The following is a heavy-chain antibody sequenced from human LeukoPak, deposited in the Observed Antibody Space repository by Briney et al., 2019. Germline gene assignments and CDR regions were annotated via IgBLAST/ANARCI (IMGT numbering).Heavy chain of an antibody. CDR2: INPSGGST. CDR1: GYTFTNYY. J-gene: IGHJ2*01. CDR3: ARSGSSGWYHFDL. Sequence: ASVKVSCKASGYTFTNYYIHWVRQAPGQGLKWMAVINPSGGSTSYAQKFQGRVTMTRDTSTSTVYMALSSLRSEDTAVYYCARSGSSGWYHFDLWGRGTLVTVSS. V-gene: IGHV1-46*01. D-gene: IGHD6-19*01.